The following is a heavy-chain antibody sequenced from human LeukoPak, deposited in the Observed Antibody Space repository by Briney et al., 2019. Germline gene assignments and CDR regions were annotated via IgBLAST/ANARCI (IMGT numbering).Heavy chain of an antibody. V-gene: IGHV3-23*01. Sequence: GGSLRLSCAASGFTFNSYAMSWVRQAPGKGLEWVSAISGSGGSTYYADSVKGRFTISRDNSQNTLYLQMNSLRAEDTAVYYCAKDYESGSYYYFDYWGQGTLVTVSS. CDR3: AKDYESGSYYYFDY. CDR2: ISGSGGST. J-gene: IGHJ4*02. D-gene: IGHD1-26*01. CDR1: GFTFNSYA.